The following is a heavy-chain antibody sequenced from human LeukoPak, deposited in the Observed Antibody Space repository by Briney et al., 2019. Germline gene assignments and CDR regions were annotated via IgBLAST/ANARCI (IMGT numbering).Heavy chain of an antibody. V-gene: IGHV4-39*07. D-gene: IGHD3-10*01. CDR3: ARVGSYCFEY. CDR1: GGSISSSSYY. CDR2: IYYSGST. Sequence: PSETLSLTCTVSGGSISSSSYYWGWIRQPPGKGLEWIGSIYYSGSTNYNPSLKSRVTMSVDTSKHQFSLKLSSVTAADTAVYYCARVGSYCFEYWGQGTLVTVSS. J-gene: IGHJ4*02.